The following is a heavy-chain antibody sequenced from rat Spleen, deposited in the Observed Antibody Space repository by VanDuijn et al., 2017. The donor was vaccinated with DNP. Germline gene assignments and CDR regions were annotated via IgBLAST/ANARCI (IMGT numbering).Heavy chain of an antibody. D-gene: IGHD5-1*01. CDR1: GFTFSDYY. V-gene: IGHV5-22*01. CDR2: ISYEGSRT. J-gene: IGHJ2*01. CDR3: ARLGGD. Sequence: EVQLVESGGGPVQPGRSLKLSCAASGFTFSDYYMAWVRQAPTKGLEWVTSISYEGSRTYYGDSVKGRFTISRDNTKSTLYLQMNSLRSEDTATYYCARLGGDWGQGVMVTVSS.